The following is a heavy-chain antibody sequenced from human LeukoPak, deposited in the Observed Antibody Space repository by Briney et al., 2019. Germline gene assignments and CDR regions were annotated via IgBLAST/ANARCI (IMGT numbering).Heavy chain of an antibody. CDR2: IHTSGAS. CDR1: GGSINSHY. Sequence: SETLSLTCSVSGGSINSHYWSWIRQTPEKGLEWMGHIHTSGASRYYPSLESRLTLSIDTSRNHLSLKLTSVTAADTAVYFCARLGSYHDFWGQGALVTVSS. CDR3: ARLGSYHDF. D-gene: IGHD1-26*01. V-gene: IGHV4-4*09. J-gene: IGHJ4*02.